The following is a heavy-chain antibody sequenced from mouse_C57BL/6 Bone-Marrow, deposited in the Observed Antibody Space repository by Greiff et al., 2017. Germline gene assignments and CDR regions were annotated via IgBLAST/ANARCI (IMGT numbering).Heavy chain of an antibody. CDR3: AREGIYYGYDRFAY. V-gene: IGHV1-50*01. D-gene: IGHD2-2*01. CDR1: GYTFTSYW. J-gene: IGHJ3*01. Sequence: QVQLQQPGAELVKPGASVKLSCKASGYTFTSYWMQWVKQRPGQGLEWIGEIDPSDSYTNYNQKFKGKATLTVDTSSSTASMQLSSLTSEDSAVYYCAREGIYYGYDRFAYWGQGTLVTVSA. CDR2: IDPSDSYT.